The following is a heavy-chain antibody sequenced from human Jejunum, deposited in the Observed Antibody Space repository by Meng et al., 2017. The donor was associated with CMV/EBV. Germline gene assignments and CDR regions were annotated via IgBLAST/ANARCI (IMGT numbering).Heavy chain of an antibody. J-gene: IGHJ5*02. CDR1: GYTFTGYY. Sequence: VQLVRFGAEVKKPGASVKVSCKASGYTFTGYYMHWVRQAPGQGLEWMGRINPNSGGTNYAQKFQGRVTMTRDTSISTAYMELSRLRSDDTAVYYCAHQAVAGTRGWFDPWGQGTLVTVSS. CDR2: INPNSGGT. D-gene: IGHD6-19*01. V-gene: IGHV1-2*06. CDR3: AHQAVAGTRGWFDP.